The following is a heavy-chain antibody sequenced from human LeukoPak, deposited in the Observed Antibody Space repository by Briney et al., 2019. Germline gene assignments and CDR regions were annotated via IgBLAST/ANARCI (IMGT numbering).Heavy chain of an antibody. Sequence: PSETLSLTCSVSGGSISLSYYYWSWIRQPPGKGLEWIGEINHSGSTNYNPSLKSRVTISVDTSKNQFSLKVRSVTAADTAVYYCARRAAGSGWCWSPWGGALDYWGQGTLVTVSS. V-gene: IGHV4-39*07. CDR1: GGSISLSYYY. D-gene: IGHD6-19*01. J-gene: IGHJ4*02. CDR3: ARRAAGSGWCWSPWGGALDY. CDR2: INHSGST.